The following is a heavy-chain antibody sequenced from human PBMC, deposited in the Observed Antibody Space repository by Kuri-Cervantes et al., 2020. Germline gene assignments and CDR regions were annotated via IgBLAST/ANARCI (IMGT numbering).Heavy chain of an antibody. Sequence: GESLKISCAASGFTFSSYGMHWVRQAPGKGLEWVAVISHDGSNKYYADSVKGRFTISRDNSKNTLYLQMNSLRAEDTAVYYCARDQGGYCSSTSCPRREFDYWGQGTLVTVSS. D-gene: IGHD2-2*01. CDR3: ARDQGGYCSSTSCPRREFDY. V-gene: IGHV3-30*03. CDR2: ISHDGSNK. CDR1: GFTFSSYG. J-gene: IGHJ4*02.